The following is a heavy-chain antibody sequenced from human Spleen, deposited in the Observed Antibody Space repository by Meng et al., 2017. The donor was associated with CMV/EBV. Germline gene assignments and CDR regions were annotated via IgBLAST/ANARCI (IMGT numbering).Heavy chain of an antibody. CDR2: ISAYNGNT. Sequence: ASVKVSCKATGYTFTSYGISWVRQAPGQGLEWMGWISAYNGNTNYAQKLQGRVTMTTDTSTSTAYMELRSLRSDDTAVYYCARERYSSSWFSNYYYGMDVWCQGTTVTVSS. V-gene: IGHV1-18*01. CDR3: ARERYSSSWFSNYYYGMDV. D-gene: IGHD6-13*01. CDR1: GYTFTSYG. J-gene: IGHJ6*02.